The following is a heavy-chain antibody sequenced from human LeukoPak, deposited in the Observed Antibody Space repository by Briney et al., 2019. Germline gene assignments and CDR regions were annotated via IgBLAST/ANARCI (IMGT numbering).Heavy chain of an antibody. J-gene: IGHJ4*02. CDR1: GFTFSSYA. D-gene: IGHD5-18*01. CDR2: ISGSGGST. Sequence: GGSLRLSCAASGFTFSSYAMSWVRQAPGKGLEWVSAISGSGGSTYYADSVKGRFTISRDNSKNTLYLQMNGLRAEDTAVYYCVKDRVVEGYSYGYRFDYWGQGTLVTVSS. CDR3: VKDRVVEGYSYGYRFDY. V-gene: IGHV3-23*01.